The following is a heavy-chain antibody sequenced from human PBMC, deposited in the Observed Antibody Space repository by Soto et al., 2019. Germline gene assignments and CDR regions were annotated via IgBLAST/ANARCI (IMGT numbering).Heavy chain of an antibody. CDR2: IGGSGTTI. Sequence: VGSLRLSCVASGFPFSAYAMNCVRQTPGKGLEWVCGIGGSGTTIYCADSVKGRFTISRDNFGNTMYLQMNSVRVEDTAVYYCARSVRPLSWLDPWGQGTRVTVSS. CDR1: GFPFSAYA. D-gene: IGHD3-10*01. CDR3: ARSVRPLSWLDP. V-gene: IGHV3-23*01. J-gene: IGHJ5*02.